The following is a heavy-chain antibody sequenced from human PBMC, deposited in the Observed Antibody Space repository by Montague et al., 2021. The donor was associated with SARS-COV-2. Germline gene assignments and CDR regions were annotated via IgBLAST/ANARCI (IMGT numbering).Heavy chain of an antibody. CDR3: ARFPTSYYYDSKAAPATPDAFDI. CDR2: IYYSGST. J-gene: IGHJ3*02. CDR1: GGSISSSSYY. D-gene: IGHD3-22*01. V-gene: IGHV4-39*01. Sequence: SETLSLTCTVSGGSISSSSYYWGWIRQPPGKGLEWIGSIYYSGSTYDNPSLKSRVTISVDTSKNQFSLKLSSVTAADTAVYYCARFPTSYYYDSKAAPATPDAFDIWGQGTMVTVSP.